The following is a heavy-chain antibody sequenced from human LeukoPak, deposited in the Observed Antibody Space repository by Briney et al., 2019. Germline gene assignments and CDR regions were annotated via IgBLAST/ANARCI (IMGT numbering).Heavy chain of an antibody. CDR1: GGSISSGSDY. V-gene: IGHV4-61*02. J-gene: IGHJ4*02. CDR2: IYSSGST. Sequence: SETLSLTCTVSGGSISSGSDYWNWIRQPAGKGLEWIGRIYSSGSTNYNPSLKSRVTISLDTSKNQFSLKLSSVTAADTAVYYCARDRGGDGYRAQTFDYWGQGTLVTVSS. CDR3: ARDRGGDGYRAQTFDY. D-gene: IGHD5-24*01.